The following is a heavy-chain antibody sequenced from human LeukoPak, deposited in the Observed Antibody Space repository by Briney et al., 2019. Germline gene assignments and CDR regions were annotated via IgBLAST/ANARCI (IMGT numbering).Heavy chain of an antibody. D-gene: IGHD5-24*01. V-gene: IGHV3-74*01. J-gene: IGHJ4*02. Sequence: PGGSLRLSCAASGFSFRSYWMHWVRQAPGKGLVWVSRINSDGSSTNYADSVKGRSTIFRDNAKNTLYLQMNSLRAEDTAVYYCARVSVGLRDGHNLDYWGQGTLVTVSS. CDR2: INSDGSST. CDR1: GFSFRSYW. CDR3: ARVSVGLRDGHNLDY.